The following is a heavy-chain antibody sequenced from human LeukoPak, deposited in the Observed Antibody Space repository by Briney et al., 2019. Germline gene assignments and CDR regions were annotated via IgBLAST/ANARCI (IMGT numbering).Heavy chain of an antibody. D-gene: IGHD3-10*01. J-gene: IGHJ5*02. CDR2: ISGSVGST. Sequence: GGSLRLSCAASGFTFSSYAMSSVSHAPGKGLECVSAISGSVGSTYSADSAKGRFTISIENSKNTLYLQMNSLRAEDTAVYDCAKGHILLWFVAWGQGTLVTVSS. CDR1: GFTFSSYA. V-gene: IGHV3-23*01. CDR3: AKGHILLWFVA.